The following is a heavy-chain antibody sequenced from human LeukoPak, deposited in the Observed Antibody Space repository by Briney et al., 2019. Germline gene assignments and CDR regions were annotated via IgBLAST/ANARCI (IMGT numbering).Heavy chain of an antibody. Sequence: GSSVKVSCKXSGGTFSSYAISWVRQAPGQGLEGMGGIIPIFGTANYAQKFQGRVTITTDESTSTAYMELSSLRSDDTAVYYCARGNDISDYWGQGTLVTVSS. CDR2: IIPIFGTA. CDR1: GGTFSSYA. V-gene: IGHV1-69*05. CDR3: ARGNDISDY. J-gene: IGHJ4*02. D-gene: IGHD3-9*01.